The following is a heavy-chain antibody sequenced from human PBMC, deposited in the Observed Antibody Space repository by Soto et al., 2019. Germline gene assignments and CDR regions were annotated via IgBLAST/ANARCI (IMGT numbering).Heavy chain of an antibody. CDR3: ARHPATDGDYDNWFDP. J-gene: IGHJ5*02. Sequence: PSETLSLTCTVSGGSISSSSYYWGWIRQPPGKGLEWIGNIYYSGSTYYNPSLKSRVTISVDTSKNQFSLKLSSVTAADTAVYYCARHPATDGDYDNWFDPWGQGTLVTVSS. D-gene: IGHD4-17*01. CDR2: IYYSGST. CDR1: GGSISSSSYY. V-gene: IGHV4-39*01.